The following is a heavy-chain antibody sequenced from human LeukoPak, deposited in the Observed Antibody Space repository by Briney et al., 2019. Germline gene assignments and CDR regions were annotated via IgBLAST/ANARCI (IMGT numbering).Heavy chain of an antibody. J-gene: IGHJ4*02. V-gene: IGHV3-7*01. CDR2: IKQDGSEK. Sequence: GGSLRLSCVASGFTLSNYWMSWVRQAPGKGLEWVANIKQDGSEKYYVDSVKGRFTISRDNAKNSLYLQMNSLRAEDTAVCYCAREYSSSPNSFDSWGQGTLVTVSS. D-gene: IGHD6-13*01. CDR3: AREYSSSPNSFDS. CDR1: GFTLSNYW.